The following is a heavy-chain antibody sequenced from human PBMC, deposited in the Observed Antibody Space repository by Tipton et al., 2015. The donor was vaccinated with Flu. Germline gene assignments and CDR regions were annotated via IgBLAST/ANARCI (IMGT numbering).Heavy chain of an antibody. CDR2: ITPSGGST. V-gene: IGHV1-46*01. D-gene: IGHD5-18*01. Sequence: QLVQSGAEVKKPGASVKISCKSAGYTSTTYHMHWVRQAPGQGLEWMGIITPSGGSTFYSQKSQGRVTMTRDTSTSTDYMELSSLRSEDTAVYYCARGSYGDLIDSWGQGTLVTVSS. J-gene: IGHJ4*02. CDR3: ARGSYGDLIDS. CDR1: GYTSTTYH.